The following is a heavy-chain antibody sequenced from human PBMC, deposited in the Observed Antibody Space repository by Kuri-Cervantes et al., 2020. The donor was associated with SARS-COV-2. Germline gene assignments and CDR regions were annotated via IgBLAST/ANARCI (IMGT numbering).Heavy chain of an antibody. CDR1: GFTFGDYA. J-gene: IGHJ5*02. Sequence: GESLKISCTASGFTFGDYAMSWVRQAPGKGLEWVSGISGGGGTTYYADSVKGRFTISRDNSKNTLYLQMNSLRAEDTALYYCAKGAYSSGYNWFDPWGQGTLVTVSS. D-gene: IGHD6-19*01. CDR3: AKGAYSSGYNWFDP. V-gene: IGHV3-23*01. CDR2: ISGGGGTT.